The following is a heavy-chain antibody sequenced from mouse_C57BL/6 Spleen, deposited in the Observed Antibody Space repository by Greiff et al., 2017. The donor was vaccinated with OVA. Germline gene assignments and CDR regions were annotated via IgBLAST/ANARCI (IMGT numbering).Heavy chain of an antibody. V-gene: IGHV1-50*01. Sequence: QVQLKQPGAELVKPGASVKLSCKASGYTFTSYWMQWVKQRPGQGLEWIGEIDPSDSYTNYNQKFKGKATLTVDTSSSTAYMQLSSLTSEDSAVYYCARRGGGTGTYWYFDVWGTGTTVTVSS. D-gene: IGHD3-3*01. CDR3: ARRGGGTGTYWYFDV. CDR2: IDPSDSYT. CDR1: GYTFTSYW. J-gene: IGHJ1*03.